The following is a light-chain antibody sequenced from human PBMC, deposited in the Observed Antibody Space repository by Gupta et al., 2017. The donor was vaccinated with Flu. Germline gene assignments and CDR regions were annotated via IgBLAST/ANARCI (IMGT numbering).Light chain of an antibody. CDR2: EGS. J-gene: IGKJ3*01. CDR1: HTQRRQDIKNY. Sequence: AVMYWMTSHTQRRQDIKNYLNWYLHRPGRAPQLLIYEGSKLDAGVPDRFSGSGSETDLTFHISRVEAEDIESYYCRYYDQMPPVTFGPGTKV. CDR3: RYYDQMPPVT. V-gene: IGKV2D-29*01.